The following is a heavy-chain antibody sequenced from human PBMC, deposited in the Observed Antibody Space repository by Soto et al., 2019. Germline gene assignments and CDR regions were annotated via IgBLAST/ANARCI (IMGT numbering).Heavy chain of an antibody. D-gene: IGHD2-21*02. CDR2: IIPMFDTA. J-gene: IGHJ6*02. Sequence: VQVVQSGAEVKKAGSSVKVSCKASGGTFSSYAISWVRQAPGQGLEWMGGIIPMFDTANYAQKFQGRVTITADQSTSTAYMELSSLRSEDTAVYYCARGIVVVTAARYNYYGMEVWGQGTTVTVSS. V-gene: IGHV1-69*01. CDR3: ARGIVVVTAARYNYYGMEV. CDR1: GGTFSSYA.